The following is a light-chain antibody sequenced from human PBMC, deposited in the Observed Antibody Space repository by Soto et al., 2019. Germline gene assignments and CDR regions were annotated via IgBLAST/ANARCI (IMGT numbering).Light chain of an antibody. CDR2: KAS. V-gene: IGKV1-5*03. CDR3: QQYDRFPYT. CDR1: QSLSYW. J-gene: IGKJ2*01. Sequence: DLQMTQSPSTLSASVGDTVTITCRASQSLSYWLAWYQQKPGQAPKLLIHKASTLESVVPSRFSGSGSGTEFTLTISSLQPDDFATFYCQQYDRFPYTFGQGTKLEIK.